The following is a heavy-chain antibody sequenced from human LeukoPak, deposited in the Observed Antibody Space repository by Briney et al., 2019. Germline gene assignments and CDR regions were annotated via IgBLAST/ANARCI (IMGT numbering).Heavy chain of an antibody. CDR1: GFTFRSHW. CDR3: ASVQTNTAMADY. V-gene: IGHV3-7*05. D-gene: IGHD5-18*01. CDR2: IKQDGSQK. Sequence: GGSLRLSCAASGFTFRSHWMSWVRQAPGKGLEWVANIKQDGSQKYYVDSVKGRFTISRDNAKDSLYLQMNSLRAEDTAVYYCASVQTNTAMADYWGQGTLVTVSS. J-gene: IGHJ4*02.